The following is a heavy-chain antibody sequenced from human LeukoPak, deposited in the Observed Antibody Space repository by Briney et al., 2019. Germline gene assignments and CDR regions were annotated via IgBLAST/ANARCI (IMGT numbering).Heavy chain of an antibody. CDR1: GGSISSYY. CDR2: IYYSGST. J-gene: IGHJ6*04. D-gene: IGHD3-22*01. CDR3: ARDLSLYDGSGYSRSGMDV. Sequence: SETLSLTCTVSGGSISSYYWSWIRQPPGKGLEWIAYIYYSGSTNYSPSLKSRLTISVDTSKNQFSLKLSSVTAADTAVYYCARDLSLYDGSGYSRSGMDVWGKGTTVTVSS. V-gene: IGHV4-59*01.